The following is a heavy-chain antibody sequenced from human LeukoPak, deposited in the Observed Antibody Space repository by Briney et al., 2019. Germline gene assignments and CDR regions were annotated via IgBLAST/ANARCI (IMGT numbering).Heavy chain of an antibody. J-gene: IGHJ2*01. D-gene: IGHD6-19*01. V-gene: IGHV4-4*07. Sequence: EPSETLSLTCTVSGGSISSYYWSWIRQPAGKGLEWIGRIHSSGSTNYNPSLKTRVTMSVDTSKNQLSLKLSSVTAADTAVYYCASAIAVAGWYFDLWGRGTLVTVSS. CDR1: GGSISSYY. CDR2: IHSSGST. CDR3: ASAIAVAGWYFDL.